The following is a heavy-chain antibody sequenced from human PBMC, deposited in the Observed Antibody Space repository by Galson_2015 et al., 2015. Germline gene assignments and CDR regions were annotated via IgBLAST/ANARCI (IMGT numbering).Heavy chain of an antibody. Sequence: SVKVSCKASGYTFTSYYMHWVRQAPGQGLEWMGIINPSGGSTSYAQKFQGRVTMTRDTSTSTVYMELSSLRSEDTAVYYCARVTVPAARGIGVLPWGASYFDYWGQGTLVTVSS. J-gene: IGHJ4*02. CDR2: INPSGGST. CDR3: ARVTVPAARGIGVLPWGASYFDY. V-gene: IGHV1-46*01. D-gene: IGHD2-2*01. CDR1: GYTFTSYY.